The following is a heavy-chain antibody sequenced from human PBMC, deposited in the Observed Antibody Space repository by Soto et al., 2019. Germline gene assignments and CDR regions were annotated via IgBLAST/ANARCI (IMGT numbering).Heavy chain of an antibody. CDR1: GFTFSNYA. CDR3: AKTGEQHAVLDY. V-gene: IGHV3-23*01. D-gene: IGHD3-16*01. J-gene: IGHJ4*02. Sequence: EVQLLESGGGLEQLGGSLRLSCAASGFTFSNYAMSWVRQAPGKGLEWVSSISGSAGTTYYADSVKGRFTISRDNSKNTLYLQLNSLRAEDTAVYYCAKTGEQHAVLDYWGQGTLVTVSS. CDR2: ISGSAGTT.